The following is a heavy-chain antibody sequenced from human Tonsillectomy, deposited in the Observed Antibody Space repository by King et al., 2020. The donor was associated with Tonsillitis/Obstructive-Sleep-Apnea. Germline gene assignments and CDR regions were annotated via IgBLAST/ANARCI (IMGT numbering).Heavy chain of an antibody. CDR3: AAHDYSSFYFDY. CDR2: IYYSGST. J-gene: IGHJ4*02. V-gene: IGHV4-59*01. D-gene: IGHD4-11*01. Sequence: QLQESGPGLVKPSETLSLTCTVSGGSISSYYWSWIRQAPGKGLEWFGYIYYSGSTDYNPSLKSRVTISVDTSKNQFSLKLSSVTAADTAVYYCAAHDYSSFYFDYWGQGALVTVSS. CDR1: GGSISSYY.